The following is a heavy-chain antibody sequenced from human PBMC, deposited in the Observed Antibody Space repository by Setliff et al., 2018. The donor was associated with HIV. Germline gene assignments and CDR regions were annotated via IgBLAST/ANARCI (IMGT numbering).Heavy chain of an antibody. Sequence: SETLSLTCTVSGGSISSGSFYWSWIRQPAGKGLEWIGHIYTSGNTDYNPSLKSLVSISVDTSKNQFSLKLSSVTAADTAVYYCARASTMIVVVIKGFDIWGQGTMVTVSS. CDR1: GGSISSGSFY. D-gene: IGHD3-22*01. J-gene: IGHJ3*02. CDR2: IYTSGNT. CDR3: ARASTMIVVVIKGFDI. V-gene: IGHV4-61*09.